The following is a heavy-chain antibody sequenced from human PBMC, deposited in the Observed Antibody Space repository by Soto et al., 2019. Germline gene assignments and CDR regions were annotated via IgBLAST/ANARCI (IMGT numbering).Heavy chain of an antibody. Sequence: PSETLSLTCAVYGGSFSGYYWSWIRQPPGKGLEWIGEINHSGSTNYNPSLKSRVTISVDTSKNQFSLRLSSVTAADTAVYYCARGGRYCSGGSCYSGMGYYYMDVWGKGTTVTVSS. CDR1: GGSFSGYY. CDR3: ARGGRYCSGGSCYSGMGYYYMDV. D-gene: IGHD2-15*01. J-gene: IGHJ6*03. V-gene: IGHV4-34*01. CDR2: INHSGST.